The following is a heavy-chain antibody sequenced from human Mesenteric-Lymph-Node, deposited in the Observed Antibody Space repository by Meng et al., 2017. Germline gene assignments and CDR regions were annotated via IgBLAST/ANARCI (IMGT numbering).Heavy chain of an antibody. V-gene: IGHV4-30-4*01. CDR3: ARVGYCSGGSCSFRYFDY. D-gene: IGHD2-15*01. Sequence: QLHRDEPGPVWSMPDQPPHLTSTDSEVSTSNISYYWSWCRQPPEKRLEWIVYIYYSGSTYCTPSLKSRVTISVVTAKNQFTQMLISVTAADTAVHYCARVGYCSGGSCSFRYFDYWGQGILVTVSS. CDR2: IYYSGST. J-gene: IGHJ4*02. CDR1: EVSTSNISYY.